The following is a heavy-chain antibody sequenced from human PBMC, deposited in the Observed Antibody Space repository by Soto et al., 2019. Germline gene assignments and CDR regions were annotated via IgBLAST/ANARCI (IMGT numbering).Heavy chain of an antibody. CDR1: GGSISTGGYY. V-gene: IGHV4-31*03. Sequence: QVQLQESGPGLVKPSQTLSLTCTVSGGSISTGGYYWTWIRQHPGKGLEWIGYIYYSGSTYYNPSLKSRVTISVDTSKNQFSLKLSSVTAADTAVYYCARGMSVTLFDNWGEGTLVPVSS. CDR3: ARGMSVTLFDN. CDR2: IYYSGST. D-gene: IGHD4-17*01. J-gene: IGHJ4*02.